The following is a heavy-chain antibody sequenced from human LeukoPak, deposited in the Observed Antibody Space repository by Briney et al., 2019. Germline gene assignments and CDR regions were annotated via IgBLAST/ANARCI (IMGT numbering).Heavy chain of an antibody. D-gene: IGHD3-10*01. J-gene: IGHJ4*02. Sequence: PSETLSLTCAVYGGSFSGYYWSWIRQPPGKGLEWIGEINHSGSTNYNPSLTSRVTISVDTSKNQFSLKLSSVTAADTAVYYCARGWSVILWFRESTNFDYWGQGTLVTVSS. CDR1: GGSFSGYY. CDR3: ARGWSVILWFRESTNFDY. V-gene: IGHV4-34*01. CDR2: INHSGST.